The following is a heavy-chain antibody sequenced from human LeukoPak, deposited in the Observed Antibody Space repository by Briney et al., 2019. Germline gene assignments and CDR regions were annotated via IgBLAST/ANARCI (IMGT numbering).Heavy chain of an antibody. CDR1: GFSLTTSGVG. CDR2: IYWDDDK. D-gene: IGHD2-21*02. V-gene: IGHV2-5*02. J-gene: IGHJ3*02. CDR3: AHRPVPSYCGGDCPNDAFDI. Sequence: ESGPTLVKPTQTLTLTCTFSGFSLTTSGVGVGWIRQPPGKALEWLALIYWDDDKRYSPSLKSRLTITKDTSKNQVVLTMTNMDPVDTATYYCAHRPVPSYCGGDCPNDAFDIWGQGTMVTVSS.